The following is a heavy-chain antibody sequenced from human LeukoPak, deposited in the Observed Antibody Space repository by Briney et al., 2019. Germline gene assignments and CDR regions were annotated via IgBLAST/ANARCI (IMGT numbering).Heavy chain of an antibody. CDR1: GGSISSSSYY. D-gene: IGHD6-25*01. CDR2: IYYSGST. Sequence: PSETLSLTCTVSGGSISSSSYYWGWIRQPPGKGLEWIGYIYYSGSTNYNPSLKSRVTISVDTSKNQFSLKLSSVTAADTAVYYCARDPATQGYFDYWGQGTLVTVSS. CDR3: ARDPATQGYFDY. J-gene: IGHJ4*02. V-gene: IGHV4-61*01.